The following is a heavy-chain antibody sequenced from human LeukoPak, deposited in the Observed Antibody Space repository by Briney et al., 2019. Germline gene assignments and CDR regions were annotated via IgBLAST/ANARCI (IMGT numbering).Heavy chain of an antibody. CDR1: GFIFSDYY. Sequence: PGGSLRLSCVGSGFIFSDYYMGWIRQAPGRGLEWISYITDNGRKIYYPDSVKGRFTMSRDNAKNSLYLQMNSLRAEDTAVYYCASSEAQWFGEEVNAFDIWGQGTMVTVSS. CDR3: ASSEAQWFGEEVNAFDI. J-gene: IGHJ3*02. CDR2: ITDNGRKI. V-gene: IGHV3-11*01. D-gene: IGHD3-10*01.